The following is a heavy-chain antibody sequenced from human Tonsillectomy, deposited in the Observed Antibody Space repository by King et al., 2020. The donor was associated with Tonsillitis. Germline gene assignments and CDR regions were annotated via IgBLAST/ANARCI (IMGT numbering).Heavy chain of an antibody. D-gene: IGHD5-18*01. CDR3: AKLMAGYTYAADY. V-gene: IGHV3-23*01. Sequence: VQLLESGGELVQPGGSLRLSCTASGFPFSNFAMTWVRQAPGKGLEWVSVISGSAARTFYADSVKGRFTISRDNSKNTLYLHMNSLRAEDTAIYYCAKLMAGYTYAADYWGQGSLVTVSS. CDR2: ISGSAART. CDR1: GFPFSNFA. J-gene: IGHJ4*02.